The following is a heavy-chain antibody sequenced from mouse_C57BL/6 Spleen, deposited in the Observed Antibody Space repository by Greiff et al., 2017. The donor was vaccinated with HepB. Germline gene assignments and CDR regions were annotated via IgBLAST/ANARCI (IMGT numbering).Heavy chain of an antibody. CDR3: ARSGYYGSKALGY. D-gene: IGHD1-1*01. CDR1: GYTFTDYY. CDR2: IYPGSGNT. Sequence: VQLQQSGAELVRPGASVKLSCKASGYTFTDYYINWVKQRPGQGLEWIARIYPGSGNTYYNEKFKGKATLTAEKSSSTAYMQPSSLTSEDSAVYFCARSGYYGSKALGYWGQGTTLTVSS. J-gene: IGHJ2*01. V-gene: IGHV1-76*01.